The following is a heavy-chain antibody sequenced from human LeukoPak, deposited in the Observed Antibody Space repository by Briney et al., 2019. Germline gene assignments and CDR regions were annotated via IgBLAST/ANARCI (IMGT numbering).Heavy chain of an antibody. V-gene: IGHV3-7*01. CDR1: GFTFSTSW. CDR3: ARERAGWTPEDAFDV. J-gene: IGHJ3*01. CDR2: INQDGTVK. D-gene: IGHD3/OR15-3a*01. Sequence: SGGSLRLSCTASGFTFSTSWMTWVRQAPGKGLEWVANINQDGTVKYYMDSVKGRFTISRDNAKNSLYLQMNRLRAEDTAVYYCARERAGWTPEDAFDVWGRGTMVTVS.